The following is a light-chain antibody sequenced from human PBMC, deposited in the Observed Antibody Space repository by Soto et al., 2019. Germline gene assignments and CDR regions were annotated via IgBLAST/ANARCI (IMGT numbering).Light chain of an antibody. CDR1: QSISSTF. V-gene: IGKV3-20*01. CDR2: GAS. J-gene: IGKJ4*01. Sequence: EFVLTQSPGTLSLSPGDRATLSCRASQSISSTFFAWYQQKPGQPPRLLIYGASTRATGIADRFSGSGSGTDFTLIISRLKPADFAVYYCQHYGSSPPLTFGGGTKVEI. CDR3: QHYGSSPPLT.